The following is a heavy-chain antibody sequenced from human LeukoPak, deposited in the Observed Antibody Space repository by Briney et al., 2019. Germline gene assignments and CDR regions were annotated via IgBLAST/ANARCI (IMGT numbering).Heavy chain of an antibody. CDR2: ISGSGGST. D-gene: IGHD7-27*01. J-gene: IGHJ4*02. CDR1: GLTFSSYA. V-gene: IGHV3-23*01. CDR3: AKSDWGSENFDY. Sequence: GGSLRLSCAASGLTFSSYAMSWVRQAPGEGLEWVSAISGSGGSTYYADSVKGRFTISRDNSKNTLYLQMNSLRAEDTAVYYCAKSDWGSENFDYWGQGTLVTVSS.